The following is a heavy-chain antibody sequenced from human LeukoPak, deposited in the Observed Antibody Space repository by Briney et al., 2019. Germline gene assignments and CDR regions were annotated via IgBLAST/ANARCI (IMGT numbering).Heavy chain of an antibody. CDR2: ISGSGNGFSI. D-gene: IGHD3-16*01. J-gene: IGHJ4*02. Sequence: GGSLTLSCSASGFVFSIYTMYWVRQTPGKGPEYVSTISGSGNGFSIYYADSVKGRFTISRDDSKSILYLQMNGLRSEDTAVYYCVKDFGRVRGTPDSWGQGALVTVSS. CDR3: VKDFGRVRGTPDS. CDR1: GFVFSIYT. V-gene: IGHV3-64D*06.